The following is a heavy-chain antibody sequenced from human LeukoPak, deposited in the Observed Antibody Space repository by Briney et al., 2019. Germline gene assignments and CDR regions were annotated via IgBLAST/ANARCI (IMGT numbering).Heavy chain of an antibody. J-gene: IGHJ6*03. V-gene: IGHV4-34*01. CDR1: GGSFSGYY. CDR3: ARPRIAAAGNVYYMDV. CDR2: INHSGST. D-gene: IGHD6-13*01. Sequence: PSETLSLTCAVYGGSFSGYYWSWIRQPPGKGLEWIGEINHSGSTNYNPSLKSRVTISVDTSKSQFSLKLSSVTAADTAVYYCARPRIAAAGNVYYMDVGGKGTTVTVSS.